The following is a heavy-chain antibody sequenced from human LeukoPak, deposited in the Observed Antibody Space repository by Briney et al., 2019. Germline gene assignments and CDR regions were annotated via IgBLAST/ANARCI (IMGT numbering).Heavy chain of an antibody. CDR2: INTNTGNP. CDR3: AREVAIGRAAMEGLLH. Sequence: VASVKVSCKASGYTFTTYAMNWVRQAPGQGLEWMGWINTNTGNPAYAQGFTGRFVFSLDTSVSTAYLQISSLKADDTAVYYCAREVAIGRAAMEGLLHWGQGTLVTVFS. CDR1: GYTFTTYA. V-gene: IGHV7-4-1*02. D-gene: IGHD5-18*01. J-gene: IGHJ4*02.